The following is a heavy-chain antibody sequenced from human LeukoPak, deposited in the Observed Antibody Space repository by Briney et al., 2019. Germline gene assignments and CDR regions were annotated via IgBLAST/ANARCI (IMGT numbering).Heavy chain of an antibody. J-gene: IGHJ4*02. CDR2: VNTNTGNP. Sequence: GASVKVSCKPSGYTFTDYATNWVRQAPGQGLEYMGWVNTNTGNPTYAQGFTGRFVFSSDSSVSTAYLQITSLKADDCAIYFCASCNDSSGYFAYWGQGTLVTVSS. CDR1: GYTFTDYA. D-gene: IGHD3-22*01. V-gene: IGHV7-4-1*02. CDR3: ASCNDSSGYFAY.